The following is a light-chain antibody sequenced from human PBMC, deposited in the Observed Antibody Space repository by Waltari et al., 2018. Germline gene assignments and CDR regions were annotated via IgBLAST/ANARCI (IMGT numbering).Light chain of an antibody. V-gene: IGKV2-30*02. Sequence: VLMTKSPLSLPVALGQPSSIPCQLSQSLVHSDGNTYLAWFQQRPGQSPRRLIYKVSNRESGVPDRFIASGSGTDFTLKISRVEAEDVGVYYCMQGTHWPLTFGGGTKVEIK. CDR2: KVS. J-gene: IGKJ4*01. CDR3: MQGTHWPLT. CDR1: QSLVHSDGNTY.